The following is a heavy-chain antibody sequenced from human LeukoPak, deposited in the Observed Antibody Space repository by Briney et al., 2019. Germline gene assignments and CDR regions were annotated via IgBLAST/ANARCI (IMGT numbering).Heavy chain of an antibody. CDR2: INHSGST. CDR3: ARGPSRQQLALYYFDY. CDR1: GGSFSGYY. V-gene: IGHV4-34*01. D-gene: IGHD6-13*01. J-gene: IGHJ4*02. Sequence: KPSETLSLTCAVYGGSFSGYYWSWIRQPPGKGLEWIGEINHSGSTNYNPSLKNRVTISVDTSKNQFSLKLSSVTAADTAVYYCARGPSRQQLALYYFDYWGQGTLVTVSS.